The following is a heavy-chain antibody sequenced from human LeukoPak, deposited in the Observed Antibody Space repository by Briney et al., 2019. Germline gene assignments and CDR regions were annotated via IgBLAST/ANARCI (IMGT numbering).Heavy chain of an antibody. V-gene: IGHV3-21*04. CDR2: ITSSSSCI. CDR3: ARDAGALDY. J-gene: IGHJ4*02. CDR1: GFTFSSYN. Sequence: GGSLRLSCAASGFTFSSYNMNWVRQAPGKGPEWVSSITSSSSCIYYADSVKGRFTISRDNAKNSLYLQMDSLRAEDTAVYYCARDAGALDYWGQGTLVTVSS. D-gene: IGHD3-10*01.